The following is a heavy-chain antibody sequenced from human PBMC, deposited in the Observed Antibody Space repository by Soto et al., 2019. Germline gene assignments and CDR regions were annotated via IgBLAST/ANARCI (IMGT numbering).Heavy chain of an antibody. Sequence: PGESLKISCKGSGYSFPSYWIGWVRQMPGKGLEWMGIIYPTNSDTRYSPSFQGQVTISADKSISTAFLQWSTLKASDTAMYYCERLHYNWNYLDYYYYGMDVWGQGTTVTVSS. CDR3: ERLHYNWNYLDYYYYGMDV. CDR2: IYPTNSDT. CDR1: GYSFPSYW. J-gene: IGHJ6*02. V-gene: IGHV5-51*01. D-gene: IGHD1-7*01.